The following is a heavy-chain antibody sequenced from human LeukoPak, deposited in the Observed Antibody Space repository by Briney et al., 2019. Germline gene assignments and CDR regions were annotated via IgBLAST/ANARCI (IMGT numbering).Heavy chain of an antibody. D-gene: IGHD2/OR15-2a*01. Sequence: PGGSLRLSCAASGFAVSSNYMSWVRQAPAKGLEWVSVIYSGGSTYYADSVKGRFTISRDNSKNTLYLQMNSLRAEDTAVYYCASVSMGKFDYWGQGTLVTVSS. V-gene: IGHV3-53*01. CDR1: GFAVSSNY. CDR2: IYSGGST. J-gene: IGHJ4*02. CDR3: ASVSMGKFDY.